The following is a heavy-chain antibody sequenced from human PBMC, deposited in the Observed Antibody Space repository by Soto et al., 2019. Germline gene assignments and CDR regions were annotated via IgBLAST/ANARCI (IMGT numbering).Heavy chain of an antibody. J-gene: IGHJ4*02. Sequence: QVQLQESGPGLVKPSETLSLTCTVSGGSINNHYWSWIRQPPGKGLEWLGYVYYNGITNYNPSLKSRVTMSVDTSKNQVSLNLNSLTAADTAIYYCTRANWYSEYWGQGTLVTVSS. CDR3: TRANWYSEY. D-gene: IGHD7-27*01. CDR1: GGSINNHY. CDR2: VYYNGIT. V-gene: IGHV4-59*11.